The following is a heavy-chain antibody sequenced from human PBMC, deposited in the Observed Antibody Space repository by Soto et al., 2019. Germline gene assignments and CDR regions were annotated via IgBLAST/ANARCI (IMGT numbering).Heavy chain of an antibody. D-gene: IGHD3-16*01. Sequence: QVQLQESGPGLVKPSETLSLTCTVSGGSIFSHLWSWIRQPPGKGLEWIGYVSHSGSTTHNPSLKSRVTISLDTSQNQVSLKLRSVTAADTAVYYCARDGPLSGDAFDIWRRGTKVTVSS. V-gene: IGHV4-59*11. CDR3: ARDGPLSGDAFDI. CDR1: GGSIFSHL. CDR2: VSHSGST. J-gene: IGHJ3*02.